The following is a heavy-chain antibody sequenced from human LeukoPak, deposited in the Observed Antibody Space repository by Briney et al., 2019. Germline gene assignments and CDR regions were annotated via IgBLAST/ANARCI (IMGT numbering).Heavy chain of an antibody. CDR2: ISYDGSNK. J-gene: IGHJ4*02. CDR3: AKDLDSSGYLPFDY. CDR1: GFTFSSYG. Sequence: GGSLRLSCAASGFTFSSYGMHWVRQAPGKGLEWEAVISYDGSNKYYADSVKGRFTISRDNSKNTLYLQMNSLRAEDTAAYYCAKDLDSSGYLPFDYWGQGTLVTVSS. D-gene: IGHD3-22*01. V-gene: IGHV3-30*18.